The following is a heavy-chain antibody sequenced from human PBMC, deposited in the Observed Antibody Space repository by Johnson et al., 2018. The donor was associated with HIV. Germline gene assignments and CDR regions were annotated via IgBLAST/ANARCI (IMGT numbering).Heavy chain of an antibody. J-gene: IGHJ3*02. Sequence: QVQLVESGGGEVQPGRSLRLSCAGSGFTFSSYPMHWVRQPPGKGLEWVAVISCDGNNKYYADSVEGRFTISRVNFKNTLYLQMNSLRAEDTAVYYCARDLYYPPSRKPFSSGWYNDAFDIWGQGTMVTVSS. D-gene: IGHD6-19*01. CDR2: ISCDGNNK. V-gene: IGHV3-30-3*01. CDR3: ARDLYYPPSRKPFSSGWYNDAFDI. CDR1: GFTFSSYP.